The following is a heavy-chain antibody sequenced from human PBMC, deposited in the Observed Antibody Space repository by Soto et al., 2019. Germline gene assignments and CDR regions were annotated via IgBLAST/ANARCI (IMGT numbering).Heavy chain of an antibody. V-gene: IGHV3-23*01. D-gene: IGHD2-15*01. Sequence: EVQLLESGGGLVQPGGSLRLSCAASGFIFSNYAMSWVRQAPGKGLEWVSGVKSGGDSTWYADSVKGRFTISRDNSKNTVHLQMNGLRAEDTAVYYCAKDYQRPGLAMACDIPLDYWGQGTLVTVSS. CDR3: AKDYQRPGLAMACDIPLDY. CDR2: VKSGGDST. CDR1: GFIFSNYA. J-gene: IGHJ4*02.